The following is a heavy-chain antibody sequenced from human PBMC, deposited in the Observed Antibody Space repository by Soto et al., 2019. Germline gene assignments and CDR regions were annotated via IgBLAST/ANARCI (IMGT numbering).Heavy chain of an antibody. V-gene: IGHV4-59*01. CDR2: IYYSGST. D-gene: IGHD5-12*01. J-gene: IGHJ6*02. Sequence: SETLSLTCTVSGGSISSYYCSWIRQPPGKGLEWIGYIYYSGSTNYNPSLKSRVTISVDTSKNQFSLKLSSVTAADTAVYYCARERSGYDPHYYYYGMDVWGQGTTVTVSS. CDR1: GGSISSYY. CDR3: ARERSGYDPHYYYYGMDV.